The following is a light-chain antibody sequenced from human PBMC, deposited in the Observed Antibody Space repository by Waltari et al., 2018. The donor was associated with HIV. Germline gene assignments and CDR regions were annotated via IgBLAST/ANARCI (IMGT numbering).Light chain of an antibody. V-gene: IGLV1-40*01. J-gene: IGLJ2*01. CDR3: QSYDSGLSASV. CDR2: GDN. CDR1: SSNIGAGYD. Sequence: QSVLTQPPSVSGAPGQRVTISCTGNSSNIGAGYDVHWYRQYLGRAPKLLIFGDNDRPSGIPDRFAGSKSGASAFLAITGLQTEDEAHYYCQSYDSGLSASVFGGGTEVTVL.